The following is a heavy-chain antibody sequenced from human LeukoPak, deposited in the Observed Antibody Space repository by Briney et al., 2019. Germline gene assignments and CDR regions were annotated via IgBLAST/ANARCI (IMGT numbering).Heavy chain of an antibody. J-gene: IGHJ4*02. V-gene: IGHV3-11*04. CDR3: ARETCSGGSCYLFDY. D-gene: IGHD2-15*01. Sequence: PGGSLRLSCAASGFTFSDYYMSWIRQAPGKGLEWVSYISSSGSTIYYADSVKGRFTISRDNAKNSLYLQMNSLRAGDTAVYYCARETCSGGSCYLFDYWGQGTLVTVSS. CDR1: GFTFSDYY. CDR2: ISSSGSTI.